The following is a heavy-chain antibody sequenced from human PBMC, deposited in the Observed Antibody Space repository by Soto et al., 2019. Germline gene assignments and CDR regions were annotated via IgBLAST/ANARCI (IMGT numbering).Heavy chain of an antibody. V-gene: IGHV3-21*01. CDR3: ARGNNYDYIWGSLVRRVTNWFDP. D-gene: IGHD3-16*01. J-gene: IGHJ5*02. CDR1: GFTFSSYS. CDR2: ISSSSSYI. Sequence: NPGGSLRLSCAASGFTFSSYSMNWVRQAPGKGLEWVSSISSSSSYIYYADSVKGRFTISRDNAKNSLYLQMNSLRAEDTAVYYCARGNNYDYIWGSLVRRVTNWFDPWGQGTLVTVSS.